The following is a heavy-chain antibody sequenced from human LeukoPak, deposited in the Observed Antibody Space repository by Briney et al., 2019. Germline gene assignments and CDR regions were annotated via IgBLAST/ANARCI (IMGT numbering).Heavy chain of an antibody. CDR1: GFTFSSYG. Sequence: GGSLRLSCAASGFTFSSYGMHWVRQAPGKGLEWVAFIQYDGSNKYYADSVKGRFTISRDNSKNTLYLQMNSLRAEDTAVYYCAKERAAAGTGYYYYMDVWGKGTTVTISS. V-gene: IGHV3-30*02. CDR3: AKERAAAGTGYYYYMDV. J-gene: IGHJ6*03. D-gene: IGHD6-13*01. CDR2: IQYDGSNK.